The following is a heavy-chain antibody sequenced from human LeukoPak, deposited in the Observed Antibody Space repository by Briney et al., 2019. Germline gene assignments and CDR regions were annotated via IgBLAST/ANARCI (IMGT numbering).Heavy chain of an antibody. J-gene: IGHJ4*02. Sequence: GGFLRLSCAASGFTFSSYSINWVRQAPGKGLEWVSSISSSSRYIYYADSVKGRFTISRDNAKNSLYLQMNSLRAEDTAVYYCARASPLYYYDSSGYYPFDYWGQGTLVTVSS. CDR2: ISSSSRYI. CDR3: ARASPLYYYDSSGYYPFDY. D-gene: IGHD3-22*01. CDR1: GFTFSSYS. V-gene: IGHV3-21*01.